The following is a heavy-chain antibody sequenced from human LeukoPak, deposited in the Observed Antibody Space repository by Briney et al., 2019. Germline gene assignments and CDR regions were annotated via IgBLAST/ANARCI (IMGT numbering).Heavy chain of an antibody. Sequence: SQTLSLTWTVPGSSIRSGGYDWSWIRQHPGKGLEWIGYIYYSGSTYYNPPLKSRVTISVDTSKNQFSLKLSSVTAADTAVYYCARGHSNYGWVDYWGQGTLVTVSS. J-gene: IGHJ4*02. CDR1: GSSIRSGGYD. D-gene: IGHD4-11*01. CDR3: ARGHSNYGWVDY. V-gene: IGHV4-31*02. CDR2: IYYSGST.